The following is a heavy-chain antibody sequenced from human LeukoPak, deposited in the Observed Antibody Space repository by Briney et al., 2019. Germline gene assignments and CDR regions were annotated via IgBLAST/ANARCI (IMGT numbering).Heavy chain of an antibody. V-gene: IGHV3-23*01. CDR1: GSTFRTSS. D-gene: IGHD6-19*01. CDR3: ARLTVSGQLDY. J-gene: IGHJ4*02. Sequence: GGSLRLSCAASGSTFRTSSMSWVRQAPGKGLEWVSRVSGSGYNTYYADSVKGRFTIPRDFSKNTLYLQMNSLRVEDTAVYYCARLTVSGQLDYWGQGTLVTVSS. CDR2: VSGSGYNT.